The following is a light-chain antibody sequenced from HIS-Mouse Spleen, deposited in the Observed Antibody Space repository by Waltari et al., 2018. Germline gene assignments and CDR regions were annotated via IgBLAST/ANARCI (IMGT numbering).Light chain of an antibody. V-gene: IGKV3-15*01. J-gene: IGKJ2*01. CDR3: QQYNNWPLYT. CDR2: GAS. Sequence: MTQSPSSVSASVGDRVTITCRASQGISSWLAWYQQKPGQAPRLLIYGASTRATGIPARFSGSGSGTEFTLTISSMQSEDFAVYYCQQYNNWPLYTFGQGTKLEIK. CDR1: QGISSW.